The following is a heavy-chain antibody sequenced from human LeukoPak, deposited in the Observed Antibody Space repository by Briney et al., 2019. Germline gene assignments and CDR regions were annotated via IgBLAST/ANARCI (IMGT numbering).Heavy chain of an antibody. CDR1: GGSISSYY. CDR3: ARVDSGSYWATIGY. D-gene: IGHD1-26*01. Sequence: PSETLSLTCTVSGGSISSYYWSWIRQPPGKGLEWIGYIYYSGSTNYNPSLKSRVTISVDTSKNQFSLKRSSVTAAYTAAYYCARVDSGSYWATIGYWGQGTLVTVSS. V-gene: IGHV4-59*01. CDR2: IYYSGST. J-gene: IGHJ4*02.